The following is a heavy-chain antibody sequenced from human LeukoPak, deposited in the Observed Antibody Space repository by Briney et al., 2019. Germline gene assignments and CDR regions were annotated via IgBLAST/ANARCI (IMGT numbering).Heavy chain of an antibody. D-gene: IGHD3-10*01. V-gene: IGHV4-39*07. Sequence: LETLSLTCTVSGGSISSSSYYWSWIRQPPGKGLEWIASIYYSGSTNYNPSLKSRVTISVDTSKNQFSLKLSSVTAADTAVYYCARIYGSADFDYWGQGTLVTVSS. CDR1: GGSISSSSYY. J-gene: IGHJ4*02. CDR2: IYYSGST. CDR3: ARIYGSADFDY.